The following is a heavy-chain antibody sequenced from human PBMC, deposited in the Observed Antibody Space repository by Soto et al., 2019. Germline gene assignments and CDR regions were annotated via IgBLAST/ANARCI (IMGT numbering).Heavy chain of an antibody. CDR3: AGGGSIVVYTRRLMDV. J-gene: IGHJ6*03. V-gene: IGHV4-59*03. D-gene: IGHD3-22*01. CDR2: ICNSGTT. CDR1: GGSIRSYC. Sequence: QVQLQESGPTLVKPSETLSLTCTVSGGSIRSYCWTWIRQPPGEGLEWIGCICNSGTTNYNPSLKSRVAISIDSKKSQFSLQLSSVTVADTAVYYCAGGGSIVVYTRRLMDVWGKGTTVTVSS.